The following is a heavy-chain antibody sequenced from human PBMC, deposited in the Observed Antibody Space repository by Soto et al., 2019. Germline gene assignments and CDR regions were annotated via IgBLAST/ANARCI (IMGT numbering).Heavy chain of an antibody. CDR1: GFTFDSYA. CDR3: ERGDNRDS. CDR2: ISWNSATI. Sequence: GGSLRLSCAASGFTFDSYAMQWVRQAPGKGLEWVSSISWNSATIAYADSVKGRFTISRDNAENFVYLQMDSLRAEDTAFYYCERGDNRDSWGQGTLVTVSS. V-gene: IGHV3-9*01. J-gene: IGHJ4*02. D-gene: IGHD2-15*01.